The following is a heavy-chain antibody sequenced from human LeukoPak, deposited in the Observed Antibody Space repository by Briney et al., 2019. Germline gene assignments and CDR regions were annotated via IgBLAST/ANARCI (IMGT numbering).Heavy chain of an antibody. D-gene: IGHD3-10*01. V-gene: IGHV3-30*02. CDR3: AGMVRGVIWAFDY. CDR2: IRYDGSNK. CDR1: GFTFSSYG. Sequence: GGSLRLSXAASGFTFSSYGMHWVRQAPGKGLEGVAFIRYDGSNKYYADSGKGRSTISGENSRNMLYLQMNSLRAEDQAVYYCAGMVRGVIWAFDYWGQGTLVTVSS. J-gene: IGHJ4*02.